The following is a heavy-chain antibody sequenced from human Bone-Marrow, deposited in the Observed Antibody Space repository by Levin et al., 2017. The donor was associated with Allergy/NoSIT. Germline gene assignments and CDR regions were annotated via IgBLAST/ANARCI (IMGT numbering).Heavy chain of an antibody. J-gene: IGHJ4*02. CDR1: GGSFSGYY. CDR2: INHSGST. CDR3: ARVVRVAAAGTPGDY. D-gene: IGHD6-13*01. V-gene: IGHV4-34*01. Sequence: SQTLSLTCAVYGGSFSGYYWSWIRQPPGKGLEWIGEINHSGSTNYNPSLKSRVTISVDTSKNQFSLKLSPVTAADTAVYYCARVVRVAAAGTPGDYWGQGTLVTVSS.